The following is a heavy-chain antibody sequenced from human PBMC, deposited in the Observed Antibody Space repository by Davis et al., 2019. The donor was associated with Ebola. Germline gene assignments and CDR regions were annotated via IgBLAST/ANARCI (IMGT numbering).Heavy chain of an antibody. Sequence: GGSLRLSCKDSGNSFTSHWIGWVRQMPGKGLDWMGIIYTGDSDTRYSPSFRGHVTISADKSIKTAYLQWSSLKASDTAMYYCASLRRTITGMDDAFDIWGQGTMVTVSS. CDR3: ASLRRTITGMDDAFDI. CDR1: GNSFTSHW. CDR2: IYTGDSDT. J-gene: IGHJ3*02. V-gene: IGHV5-51*01. D-gene: IGHD1-20*01.